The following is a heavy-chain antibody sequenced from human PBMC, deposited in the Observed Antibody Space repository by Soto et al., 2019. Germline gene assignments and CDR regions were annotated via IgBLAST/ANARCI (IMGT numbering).Heavy chain of an antibody. CDR3: ARGARFDAFDI. J-gene: IGHJ3*02. CDR2: ISAYNDNT. CDR1: GYILTEYG. V-gene: IGHV1-18*01. Sequence: ASVKVSCKASGYILTEYGINWVRQAPGQGLEWMGWISAYNDNTDYAQKFQGRVTMTTDTSTSTAYMELRSLRSDDTAVYYCARGARFDAFDIWVQATMVTVS.